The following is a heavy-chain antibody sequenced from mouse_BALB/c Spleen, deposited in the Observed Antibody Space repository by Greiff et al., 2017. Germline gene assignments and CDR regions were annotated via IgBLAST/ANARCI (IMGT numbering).Heavy chain of an antibody. CDR1: GYSFTSYY. J-gene: IGHJ3*01. V-gene: IGHV1-66*01. D-gene: IGHD1-1*01. Sequence: QVQLQQSGPELVKPGASVKISCKASGYSFTSYYIHWVKQRPGQGLEWIGWIFPGSGNTKYNEKFKGKATLTADTSSSTAYMQLSSLTSEDSAVYFCAREGFYGSSYEGWFAYWGQGTLVTVSA. CDR2: IFPGSGNT. CDR3: AREGFYGSSYEGWFAY.